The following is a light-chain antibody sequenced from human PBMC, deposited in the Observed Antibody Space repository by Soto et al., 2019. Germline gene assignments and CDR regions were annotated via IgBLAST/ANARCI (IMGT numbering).Light chain of an antibody. CDR1: QSSTSTY. V-gene: IGKV3-11*01. CDR2: DAS. J-gene: IGKJ5*01. CDR3: QQRSNWPPIT. Sequence: IVLTQSPGTLSLSPWDRATLSCRASQSSTSTYLAWYQQKPGQAPRLLIYDASNRATGIPARFSGSGSGTDFTLTISSLEPEDFAVYYCQQRSNWPPITFGQGTRWRL.